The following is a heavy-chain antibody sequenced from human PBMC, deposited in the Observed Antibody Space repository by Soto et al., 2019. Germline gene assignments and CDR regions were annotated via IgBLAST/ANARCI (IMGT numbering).Heavy chain of an antibody. V-gene: IGHV1-69*13. J-gene: IGHJ6*02. CDR1: GGTFSRHV. CDR2: IIPIFGTS. CDR3: ASAFTAVAATGAHYYYGMDV. Sequence: SVKVSCKASGGTFSRHVISWTRQAPGQGLEWIGGIIPIFGTSKYAQKFQDRVTITADESTDTAYMEIISLRSDDSAVYYCASAFTAVAATGAHYYYGMDVWGQGTTVTVSS. D-gene: IGHD6-19*01.